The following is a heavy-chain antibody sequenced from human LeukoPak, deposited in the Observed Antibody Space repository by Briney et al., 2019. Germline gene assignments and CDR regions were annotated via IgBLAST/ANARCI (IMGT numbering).Heavy chain of an antibody. J-gene: IGHJ3*02. CDR2: IRYDGNDK. Sequence: GGSLRLSCSASGFTFSNYGMHWVRQAPGKGLEWVAFIRYDGNDKYYADSVKGRFTISRDNSKNTLYLQMNSLRTEDTAVYYCAKGLDGWLIGAFDIWGQGTRVTVSS. D-gene: IGHD3-22*01. CDR3: AKGLDGWLIGAFDI. V-gene: IGHV3-30*02. CDR1: GFTFSNYG.